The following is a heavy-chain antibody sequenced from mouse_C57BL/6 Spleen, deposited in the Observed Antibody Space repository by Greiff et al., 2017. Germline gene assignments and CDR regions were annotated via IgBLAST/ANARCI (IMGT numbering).Heavy chain of an antibody. J-gene: IGHJ1*03. Sequence: QVHVKQSGTELVKPGASVKLSCKASGYTFTSYWMHWVKQRPGQGLEWIGNINPSNGGTNYNEKFKSKATLTVDKSSSTAYMQLSSLTSEDSAVYYCARDDGYWYFDVWGTGTTVTVSS. CDR3: ARDDGYWYFDV. CDR1: GYTFTSYW. CDR2: INPSNGGT. D-gene: IGHD2-3*01. V-gene: IGHV1-53*01.